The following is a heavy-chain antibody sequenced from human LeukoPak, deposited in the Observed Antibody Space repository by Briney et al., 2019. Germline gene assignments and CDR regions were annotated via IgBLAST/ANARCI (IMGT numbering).Heavy chain of an antibody. D-gene: IGHD3-3*01. CDR3: ARFLGYYGIYYMDV. J-gene: IGHJ6*03. V-gene: IGHV1-18*04. Sequence: ASVKVSCKASGYTFTGYYMHWVRQAPGQGLEWMGWISAYNGNTNYAQKLQGRVTMTTDTSTSTAYMELRSLRSDDTAVYYCARFLGYYGIYYMDVWGKGTTVTVSS. CDR2: ISAYNGNT. CDR1: GYTFTGYY.